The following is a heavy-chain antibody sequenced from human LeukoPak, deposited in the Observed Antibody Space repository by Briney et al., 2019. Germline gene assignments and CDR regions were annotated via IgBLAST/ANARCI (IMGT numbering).Heavy chain of an antibody. CDR3: ASTGQPASGIVDY. CDR2: IIPIFGTA. V-gene: IGHV1-69*13. Sequence: SVKVSCKASGGTFSSYAISWVRQAPGQGLEWMGGIIPIFGTANYAQKFQGRVAITADESTSTAYMELSSLRSEDTAVYYCASTGQPASGIVDYWGQGTLVTVSS. D-gene: IGHD1-14*01. CDR1: GGTFSSYA. J-gene: IGHJ4*02.